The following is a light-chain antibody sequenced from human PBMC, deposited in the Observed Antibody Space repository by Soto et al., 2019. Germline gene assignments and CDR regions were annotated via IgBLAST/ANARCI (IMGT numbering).Light chain of an antibody. J-gene: IGKJ4*01. CDR2: DAG. Sequence: VLTQSPATLSLSPGEGATLSCRARRIVGNYLAWYQQRPGQAPRLLIYDAGNRATGIPPRFSASGSGTDFTLTISILELEDFAVYYCQQRRVWPLTFGGGTKVEIK. CDR3: QQRRVWPLT. V-gene: IGKV3-11*01. CDR1: RIVGNY.